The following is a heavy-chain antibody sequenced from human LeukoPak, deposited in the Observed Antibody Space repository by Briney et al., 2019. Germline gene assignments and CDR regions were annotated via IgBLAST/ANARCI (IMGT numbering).Heavy chain of an antibody. CDR2: ISGSGGST. D-gene: IGHD3-3*01. J-gene: IGHJ6*02. Sequence: GGSLRLSCAASGFTFSSYAMSWVRQAPGKGLEWVSAISGSGGSTYYADSVKGRFTISRDNSKNTLYLQMNSLRAEDTAVYYCARGLTIFGVGTSPYGMDVWGQGTTVTVSS. V-gene: IGHV3-23*01. CDR1: GFTFSSYA. CDR3: ARGLTIFGVGTSPYGMDV.